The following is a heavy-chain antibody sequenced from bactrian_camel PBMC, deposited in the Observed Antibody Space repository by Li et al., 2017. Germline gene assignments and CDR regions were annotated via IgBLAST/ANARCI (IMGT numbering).Heavy chain of an antibody. CDR3: AADLPSERYCSGGYCVWVCSLTADQEYTY. D-gene: IGHD2*01. Sequence: HVQLVESGGGTVQAGGSLRLSCAVYGYTNIGWPYCMGWFRQAPGKEREGVAVFDTATAYSDLVKGRFTISKDNSKSTLSLQMNSLKPEDTAMYYCAADLPSERYCSGGYCVWVCSLTADQEYTYWGQGTQVTVS. CDR2: FDTAT. J-gene: IGHJ4*01. CDR1: GYTNIGWPYC. V-gene: IGHV3S55*01.